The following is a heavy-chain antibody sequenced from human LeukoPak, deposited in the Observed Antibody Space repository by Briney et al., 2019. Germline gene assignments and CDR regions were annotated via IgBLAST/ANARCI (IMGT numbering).Heavy chain of an antibody. J-gene: IGHJ4*02. CDR3: ARDLRGVQLGY. CDR2: INTDGTTT. D-gene: IGHD1-1*01. V-gene: IGHV3-74*03. CDR1: GFPFNTYW. Sequence: GGSLRLSCAASGFPFNTYWMHWARQVPGKGLVWVSRINTDGTTTTYADSVKGRFTISRDNAKNTLYLQMNSLRVEDTGFYYCARDLRGVQLGYRGQGTLVTVSS.